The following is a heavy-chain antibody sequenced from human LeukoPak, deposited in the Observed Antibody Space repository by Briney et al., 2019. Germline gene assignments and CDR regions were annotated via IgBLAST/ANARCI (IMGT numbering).Heavy chain of an antibody. J-gene: IGHJ6*02. CDR2: MSYGGDT. CDR1: GGSISNDGYF. Sequence: SETLSLTCTVSGGSISNDGYFWGWIRQPPGKGLEWIGSMSYGGDTYYSPALKSRLTISVDPPKNQFSLKLRSVTAADTAVYHCVRRLSYYFGVDVWGQGAPVIVSS. V-gene: IGHV4-39*01. CDR3: VRRLSYYFGVDV.